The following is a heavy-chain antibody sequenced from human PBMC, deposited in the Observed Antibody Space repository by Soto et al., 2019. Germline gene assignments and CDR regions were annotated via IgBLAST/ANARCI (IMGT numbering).Heavy chain of an antibody. CDR2: IYHSGST. D-gene: IGHD3-22*01. V-gene: IGHV4-4*02. CDR1: GGSISSSNW. CDR3: ARSYYDSSGYYQDYYYYGMDV. Sequence: TSETLSLTCAVSGGSISSSNWWRWVRQPPGKGLEWIGEIYHSGSTNYNPSLKSRVTISVDKSKNQFSLKLSSVTAADMAVYYCARSYYDSSGYYQDYYYYGMDVWGQGTTVTVSS. J-gene: IGHJ6*02.